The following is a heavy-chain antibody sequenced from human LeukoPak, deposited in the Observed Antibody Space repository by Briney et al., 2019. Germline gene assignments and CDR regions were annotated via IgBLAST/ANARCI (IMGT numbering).Heavy chain of an antibody. D-gene: IGHD2-2*01. CDR1: GYTFTGYY. CDR2: INPNSGGT. V-gene: IGHV1-2*02. CDR3: ASVPAVKGSLRY. Sequence: ALVKVSCKASGYTFTGYYMHWVRQAPGQGLEWMGWINPNSGGTNYAQKFQGRVTMTRDTSTSTVYMELSSLRSEDTAVYYCASVPAVKGSLRYWGQGTLVTVSS. J-gene: IGHJ4*02.